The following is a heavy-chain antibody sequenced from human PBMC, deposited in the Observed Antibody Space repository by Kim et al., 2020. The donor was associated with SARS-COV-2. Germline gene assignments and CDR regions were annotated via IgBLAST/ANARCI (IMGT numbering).Heavy chain of an antibody. V-gene: IGHV3-33*01. CDR3: ARRSELDRDAFDI. Sequence: YADSVKGRFTISRDNSKTTLYLQMDSLRAEDTAVYYCARRSELDRDAFDIWGQGTMVTVSS. D-gene: IGHD1-1*01. J-gene: IGHJ3*02.